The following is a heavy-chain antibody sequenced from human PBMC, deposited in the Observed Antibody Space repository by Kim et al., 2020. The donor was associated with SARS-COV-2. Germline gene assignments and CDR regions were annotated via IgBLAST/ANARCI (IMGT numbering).Heavy chain of an antibody. J-gene: IGHJ6*02. D-gene: IGHD6-13*01. Sequence: GGSLRLSCAASGFSFSTYDMNWVRQAPGKGLEWVSSISSRSSYIYYPDSVKGRFTISRDNAKNSLYLQMNSLRAEDTAVYYCARLQPSVYSMDVWGQGTTVTVSS. V-gene: IGHV3-21*06. CDR2: ISSRSSYI. CDR1: GFSFSTYD. CDR3: ARLQPSVYSMDV.